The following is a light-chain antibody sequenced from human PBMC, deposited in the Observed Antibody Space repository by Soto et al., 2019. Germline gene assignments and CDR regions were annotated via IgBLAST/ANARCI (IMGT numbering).Light chain of an antibody. CDR1: QFISSS. Sequence: EIVMTQSPDTLSVSPGDRATLSCRASQFISSSLAWYQQKPGQAPRLLIYDASTRATGVPARFSGSGSGTEFTLTISSLQSEDFAVYYCQHYHQWPPYSFGQGTNLEIK. J-gene: IGKJ2*03. V-gene: IGKV3-15*01. CDR3: QHYHQWPPYS. CDR2: DAS.